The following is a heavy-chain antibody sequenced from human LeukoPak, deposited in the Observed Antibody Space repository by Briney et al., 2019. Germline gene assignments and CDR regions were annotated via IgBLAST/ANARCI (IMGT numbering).Heavy chain of an antibody. CDR1: GGSISSYY. CDR2: IYHSGST. CDR3: ARAVAMYDFWSGYYPTGVDY. Sequence: SETLSLTCTVSGGSISSYYWSWIRQPPGKGLEWIGYIYHSGSTDYNPSLKSRVTISVDTSKSQFSLKLTSVTAADTAVYYCARAVAMYDFWSGYYPTGVDYWGQGTLVTVSS. D-gene: IGHD3-3*01. J-gene: IGHJ4*02. V-gene: IGHV4-4*09.